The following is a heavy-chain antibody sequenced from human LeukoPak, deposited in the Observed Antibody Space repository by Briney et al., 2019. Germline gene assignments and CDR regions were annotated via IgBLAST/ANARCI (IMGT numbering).Heavy chain of an antibody. CDR1: GFTFSTYW. J-gene: IGHJ4*02. CDR2: INEDGSEK. V-gene: IGHV3-7*01. Sequence: GGSLRLSCAASGFTFSTYWMSWVRQPPGKGLQWVANINEDGSEKDYVDSVKGRFTISRDNAKNSLYLQMDSLRAEDTAVYYCARDYGGRLGYFDYWGQGTLVTVSS. CDR3: ARDYGGRLGYFDY. D-gene: IGHD4-23*01.